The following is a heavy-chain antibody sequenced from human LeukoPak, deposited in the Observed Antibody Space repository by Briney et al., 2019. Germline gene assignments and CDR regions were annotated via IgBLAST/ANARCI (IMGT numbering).Heavy chain of an antibody. Sequence: GRSLRLSCAASGFTLSSYAMHWVRQAPGKGLEWVAVISYDGSDKCYADSVKGRFTISRDNSKNTLYLQMNSLRAEDTAVYYCARRYCSGGSCYQDYWGQGTLVTVSS. CDR3: ARRYCSGGSCYQDY. J-gene: IGHJ4*02. V-gene: IGHV3-30-3*01. CDR2: ISYDGSDK. CDR1: GFTLSSYA. D-gene: IGHD2-15*01.